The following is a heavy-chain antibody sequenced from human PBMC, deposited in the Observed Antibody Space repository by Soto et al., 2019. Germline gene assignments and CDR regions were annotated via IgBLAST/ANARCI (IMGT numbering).Heavy chain of an antibody. V-gene: IGHV1-69*06. Sequence: QVQLVQSGAEVKKPGSSVKVSCKASGGTFSSYAISWVRQAPGQGLEWMGGIIPIFGTANYAQNLQGRVTMTTDTSTSTAYMEMRSLRSDDTAVYYCVRDLDGSGSYYTDYWGPGTLVTVSS. CDR1: GGTFSSYA. J-gene: IGHJ4*02. CDR2: IIPIFGTA. CDR3: VRDLDGSGSYYTDY. D-gene: IGHD3-10*01.